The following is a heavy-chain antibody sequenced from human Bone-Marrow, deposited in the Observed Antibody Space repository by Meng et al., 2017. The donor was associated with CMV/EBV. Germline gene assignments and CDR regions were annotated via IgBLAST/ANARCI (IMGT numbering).Heavy chain of an antibody. J-gene: IGHJ5*02. V-gene: IGHV4-34*01. Sequence: SETLSLTCAVYGGSFSGYYWSWIRQPPGKGLEWIGEINHSGSTNYNPSLKSRVTISVDTSKNQFSLKLSSVTAADTAVYYCARGIAAADWGFDPWGQGTLVTVSS. CDR3: ARGIAAADWGFDP. CDR1: GGSFSGYY. D-gene: IGHD6-13*01. CDR2: INHSGST.